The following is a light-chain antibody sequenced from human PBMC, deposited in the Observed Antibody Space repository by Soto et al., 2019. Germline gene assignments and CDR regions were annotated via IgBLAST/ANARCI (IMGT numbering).Light chain of an antibody. CDR3: QQYNNWPPWT. CDR1: QSVSSN. CDR2: GAS. V-gene: IGKV3-15*01. Sequence: EIVMTQSPATLSVSPGERATLSCRASQSVSSNFAWYQQKPGQAPRLLIYGASTRATGIPARFSGSGSGTEFTLTISSLQSEDFAVYYCQQYNNWPPWTFGQGTKVDTK. J-gene: IGKJ1*01.